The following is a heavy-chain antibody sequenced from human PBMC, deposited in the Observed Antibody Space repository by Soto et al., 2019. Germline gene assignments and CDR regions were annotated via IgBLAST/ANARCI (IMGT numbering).Heavy chain of an antibody. CDR1: GYTFTSYG. Sequence: QVQLVQSGAEVKKPGASVKVSCKASGYTFTSYGISWVRQAPGQGLEWMGWISAYNGNTNYAQKHKRRNTLTTHTSTRTAYTELRSMRSDDTAVYYCARIMVVAATFDYWGQGTLVTVSS. D-gene: IGHD2-15*01. CDR2: ISAYNGNT. J-gene: IGHJ4*02. V-gene: IGHV1-18*01. CDR3: ARIMVVAATFDY.